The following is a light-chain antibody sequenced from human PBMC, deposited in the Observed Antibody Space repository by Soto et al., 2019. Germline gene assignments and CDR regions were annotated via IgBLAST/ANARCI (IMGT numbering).Light chain of an antibody. CDR1: QRLLYRSNNKNY. J-gene: IGKJ1*01. CDR3: QQYYNPPWT. V-gene: IGKV4-1*01. Sequence: DTVISQCPASLAVSLGGRATINCKSSQRLLYRSNNKNYLAWYQHKAGQPPKLLIYWASTRDSGVPDRFSGSGSGTDFTLTINNVQAEDVAVYYCQQYYNPPWTFGQGTKVEI. CDR2: WAS.